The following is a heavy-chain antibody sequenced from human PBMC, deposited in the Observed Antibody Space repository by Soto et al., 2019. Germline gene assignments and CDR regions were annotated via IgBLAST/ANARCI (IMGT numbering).Heavy chain of an antibody. CDR2: IIPIFGTA. CDR3: ARGSVVVVAAIRDYYYGMDV. J-gene: IGHJ6*02. Sequence: QVQLVQSGAEVKKPGSSVKVSCKASGGTFSSYAISWERQAPGQGLEWMGGIIPIFGTANYAQKFQGRVTITADESTSTAYMELSSLRSEDTAVYYCARGSVVVVAAIRDYYYGMDVWGQGTTVTVSS. D-gene: IGHD2-15*01. V-gene: IGHV1-69*01. CDR1: GGTFSSYA.